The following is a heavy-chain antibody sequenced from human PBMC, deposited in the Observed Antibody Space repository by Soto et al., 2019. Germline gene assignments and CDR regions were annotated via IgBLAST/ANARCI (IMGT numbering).Heavy chain of an antibody. V-gene: IGHV3-30*18. J-gene: IGHJ5*02. D-gene: IGHD3-3*01. CDR2: ISYDGSNK. CDR1: GFTFSSYG. CDR3: AKPTATYYDFWTPFDP. Sequence: TGGSLRLSCAASGFTFSSYGMHWVRQAPGKGLEWVAVISYDGSNKYYADSVKGRFTISRDNSKNTLYLQMNSLRAEDAAVYYCAKPTATYYDFWTPFDPWGQGTLVTVSS.